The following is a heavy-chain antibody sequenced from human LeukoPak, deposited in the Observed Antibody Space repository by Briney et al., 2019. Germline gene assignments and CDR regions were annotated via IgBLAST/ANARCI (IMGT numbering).Heavy chain of an antibody. J-gene: IGHJ3*01. Sequence: PSETLSLTCSVSGGSVSSFFWSWIRQPAGRELEWLGRMFANGNANYNPSLKSRISMSVDTSKSQFSLTLTSVTAADTAIYYCAGDIVAASSDGFDVWGQGTTVIVSS. D-gene: IGHD2-21*01. V-gene: IGHV4-4*07. CDR1: GGSVSSFF. CDR3: AGDIVAASSDGFDV. CDR2: MFANGNA.